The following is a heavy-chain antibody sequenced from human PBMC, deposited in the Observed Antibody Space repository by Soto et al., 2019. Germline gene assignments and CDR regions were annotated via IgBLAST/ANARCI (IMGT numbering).Heavy chain of an antibody. CDR2: IYYSGTT. D-gene: IGHD1-26*01. CDR1: SGSIGTYF. CDR3: ARGRGGTYDAFDN. Sequence: QVQLRESGPGLVKPSETLSLTCTVSSGSIGTYFWSWIRQPPGKGLEWIGYIYYSGTTNYNPSLKSRVTILHDTSKNQFSLRLSSVTAADTAVYYCARGRGGTYDAFDNWGQGTLVTVSS. J-gene: IGHJ3*02. V-gene: IGHV4-59*01.